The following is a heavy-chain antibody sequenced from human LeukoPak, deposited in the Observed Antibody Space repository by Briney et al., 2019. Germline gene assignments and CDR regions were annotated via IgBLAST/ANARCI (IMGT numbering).Heavy chain of an antibody. CDR2: INPNSGGT. CDR1: GYTFTGYY. J-gene: IGHJ4*02. CDR3: ARGSSSYYASGSYSPSFDY. Sequence: RASVKVSCKTSGYTFTGYYMHWVRQAPGQGLEWMGWINPNSGGTNYAQKFQGRVTMTRDTSISTAYTELSRLRSDDTAVYYRARGSSSYYASGSYSPSFDYWGQGTLVTVSS. V-gene: IGHV1-2*02. D-gene: IGHD3-10*01.